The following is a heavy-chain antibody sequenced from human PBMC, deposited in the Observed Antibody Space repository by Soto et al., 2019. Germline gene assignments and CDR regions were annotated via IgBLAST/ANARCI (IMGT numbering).Heavy chain of an antibody. CDR2: ISYDGSNK. CDR1: GFTFSSYA. V-gene: IGHV3-30-3*01. D-gene: IGHD3-22*01. J-gene: IGHJ4*02. CDR3: ARASYYYDSSGAEIDY. Sequence: QVQLVESGGGVVQPGRSLRLSCAASGFTFSSYAMHWVRQAPGKGLEWVAVISYDGSNKYYADSVKGRFTISRDNSKNTLYLQMNSLRAEDMAVYYCARASYYYDSSGAEIDYWGQGTLVTVSS.